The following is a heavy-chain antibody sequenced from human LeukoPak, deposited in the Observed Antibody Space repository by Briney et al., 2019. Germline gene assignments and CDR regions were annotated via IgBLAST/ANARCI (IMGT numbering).Heavy chain of an antibody. D-gene: IGHD6-19*01. J-gene: IGHJ4*02. CDR1: GFTFSGYA. CDR2: ISGSGGST. CDR3: AKALSSGWYDGDDYFDY. V-gene: IGHV3-23*01. Sequence: GGSLRLSCAASGFTFSGYAMSWVRQAPGKGLEWVSAISGSGGSTYYADSVKGRFTISRDNSKNTLYLQMNSLRAEDTAVYYCAKALSSGWYDGDDYFDYWGQGTLVTVSS.